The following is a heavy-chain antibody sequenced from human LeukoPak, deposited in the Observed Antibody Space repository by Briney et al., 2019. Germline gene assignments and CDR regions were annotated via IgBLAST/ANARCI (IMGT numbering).Heavy chain of an antibody. Sequence: SETLSLTCAVSGYSISSGYYWGWIRQPPGKRLEWIGSIYHSGSTYYNPSLKSRVTISVDTSKNQFSLKLSSVTAADTAVYYCARIRYFDWLFDYWGQGTLVTVSS. CDR1: GYSISSGYY. V-gene: IGHV4-38-2*01. J-gene: IGHJ4*02. D-gene: IGHD3-9*01. CDR3: ARIRYFDWLFDY. CDR2: IYHSGST.